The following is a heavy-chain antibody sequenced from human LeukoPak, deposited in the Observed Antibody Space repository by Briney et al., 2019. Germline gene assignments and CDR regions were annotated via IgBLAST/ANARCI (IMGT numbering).Heavy chain of an antibody. V-gene: IGHV4-39*01. D-gene: IGHD2-15*01. CDR1: GGSISSSSYY. Sequence: PSETLSLTCTVSGGSISSSSYYWAWIRQPPGKGLEWIGSIYYSGNTYYNPSLKSRVTISVDTFKNQFSLKLSSVTAADTAVYYCARQQRINFYFDYWGQGTLVTVSS. CDR3: ARQQRINFYFDY. CDR2: IYYSGNT. J-gene: IGHJ4*02.